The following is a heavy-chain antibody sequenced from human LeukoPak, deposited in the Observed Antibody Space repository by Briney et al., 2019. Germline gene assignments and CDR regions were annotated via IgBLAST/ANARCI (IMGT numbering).Heavy chain of an antibody. V-gene: IGHV3-30*18. CDR2: ISYDGSNK. CDR3: AKPVDTAMVD. J-gene: IGHJ4*02. Sequence: GRSLRLSCAASGFTFSSYGMHWVRQAPGKGLEWVTVISYDGSNKYYADSVKGRFTISRDNSKNTLYLQMNSLRAEDTAVYYCAKPVDTAMVDWGQGTLVTVSS. CDR1: GFTFSSYG. D-gene: IGHD5-18*01.